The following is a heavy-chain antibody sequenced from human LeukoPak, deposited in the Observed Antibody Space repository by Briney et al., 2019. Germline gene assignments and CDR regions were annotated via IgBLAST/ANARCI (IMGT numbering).Heavy chain of an antibody. Sequence: ASVKVSCKASGYTFSDYYMHWVRQAPGQGLEWMGWINPNSSGTVYARQFRGRVTMTRDTSISTAYMEVTRLRSDDTAVYYCAKEGFYCSGGSCYSFYYYYMDVWGKGTTVTVSS. CDR1: GYTFSDYY. V-gene: IGHV1-2*02. D-gene: IGHD2-15*01. CDR3: AKEGFYCSGGSCYSFYYYYMDV. J-gene: IGHJ6*03. CDR2: INPNSSGT.